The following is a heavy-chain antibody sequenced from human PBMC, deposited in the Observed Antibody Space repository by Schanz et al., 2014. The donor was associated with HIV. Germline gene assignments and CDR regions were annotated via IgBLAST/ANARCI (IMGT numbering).Heavy chain of an antibody. Sequence: EVQLVESGGGLVQPGGSLRLSCAASGFTFSGYWMTWVRQAPGKGLEMVANMNQDGSRKYYVDSVKGRFTISRDNAANSLFLQMNSLRAEDTAVYYCVHDDSDNDGFDMWAKGQWSPSL. J-gene: IGHJ3*02. D-gene: IGHD3-22*01. CDR2: MNQDGSRK. CDR3: VHDDSDNDGFDM. CDR1: GFTFSGYW. V-gene: IGHV3-7*01.